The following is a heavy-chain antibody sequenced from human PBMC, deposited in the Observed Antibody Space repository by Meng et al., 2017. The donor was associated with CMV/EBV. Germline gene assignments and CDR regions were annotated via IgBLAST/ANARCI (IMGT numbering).Heavy chain of an antibody. J-gene: IGHJ4*02. CDR2: IIPIFGTA. V-gene: IGHV1-69*05. Sequence: KAAGGTFSSDAISWGRQAPGQGLEWMGGIIPIFGTANYAQKFQGRVTITTDESTSTAYMELSSLRSEDTAVYYCAVTVDTAAYYFDYWGQGTLVTVSS. CDR1: GGTFSSDA. D-gene: IGHD5-18*01. CDR3: AVTVDTAAYYFDY.